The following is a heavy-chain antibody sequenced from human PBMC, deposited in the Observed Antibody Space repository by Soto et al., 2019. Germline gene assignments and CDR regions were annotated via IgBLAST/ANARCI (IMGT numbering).Heavy chain of an antibody. V-gene: IGHV4-31*01. CDR2: IYYSGNT. Sequence: QVQLQESGPGLVKPSQTLSLTCTVSGGSISSGGYYWSWIRQHPGKGLEWIGYIYYSGNTYYNPSVKSPITISRGKSKNQFSLNLSSVTAADTAVYFCARGSQYSDILTGYSLDAFDVWGQGTMVSVSS. J-gene: IGHJ3*01. D-gene: IGHD3-9*01. CDR3: ARGSQYSDILTGYSLDAFDV. CDR1: GGSISSGGYY.